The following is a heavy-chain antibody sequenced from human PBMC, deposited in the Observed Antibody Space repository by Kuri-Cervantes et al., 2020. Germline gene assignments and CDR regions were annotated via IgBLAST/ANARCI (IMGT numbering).Heavy chain of an antibody. D-gene: IGHD6-19*01. Sequence: GESLKISCAASGFTFSSYAMSWVRQAPGKGLEWVSAISGSGGSTYYADSVKGRFTTSRDNSKNTLYLQMNSLRAEDTAVYYCAKEASIAVAGLPDYYYYMDVWGKGTTVTVSS. J-gene: IGHJ6*03. CDR1: GFTFSSYA. CDR3: AKEASIAVAGLPDYYYYMDV. V-gene: IGHV3-23*01. CDR2: ISGSGGST.